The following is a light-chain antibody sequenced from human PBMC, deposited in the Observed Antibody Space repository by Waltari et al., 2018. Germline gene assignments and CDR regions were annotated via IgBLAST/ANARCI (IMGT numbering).Light chain of an antibody. CDR3: SSYTSISTFV. V-gene: IGLV2-14*01. CDR1: SSDVGRYIY. CDR2: EAT. Sequence: QSALTQPASVSGSPGQSVTISCTGTSSDVGRYIYVSWYQQQPDKAPRLIIYEATTWPSGVSNRFSGSKSGNTASLTISGLQAEDEADYYCSSYTSISTFVFGSGTKVTVL. J-gene: IGLJ1*01.